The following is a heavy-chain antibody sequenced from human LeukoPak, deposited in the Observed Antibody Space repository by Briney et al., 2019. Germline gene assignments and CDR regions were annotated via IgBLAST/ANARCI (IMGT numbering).Heavy chain of an antibody. Sequence: GGSLRLSCAASGFTFSSYWMSWVRQAPGKGLEWVANIKPDGSEKYCVDFVKGRFTISRDKAKKSLYLQMNSLRAEDTAVYYCARGYFNDYGDYVDAFEIWGQGTMVTVSA. D-gene: IGHD4-17*01. CDR1: GFTFSSYW. J-gene: IGHJ3*02. CDR3: ARGYFNDYGDYVDAFEI. V-gene: IGHV3-7*01. CDR2: IKPDGSEK.